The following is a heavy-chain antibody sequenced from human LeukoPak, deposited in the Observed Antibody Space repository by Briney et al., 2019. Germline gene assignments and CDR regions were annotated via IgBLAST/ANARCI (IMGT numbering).Heavy chain of an antibody. Sequence: GGSLRLSCAASGFTFSGSAMHWVRQASGKGLEWVGRIRSKANSYATAYAAPVKGRFTISRDDSKNTAYLQMNSLKTEDTAVYYCTRPSDDYVWGSYRGLDYWGQGTLVTVSS. D-gene: IGHD3-16*02. CDR3: TRPSDDYVWGSYRGLDY. CDR1: GFTFSGSA. J-gene: IGHJ4*02. CDR2: IRSKANSYAT. V-gene: IGHV3-73*01.